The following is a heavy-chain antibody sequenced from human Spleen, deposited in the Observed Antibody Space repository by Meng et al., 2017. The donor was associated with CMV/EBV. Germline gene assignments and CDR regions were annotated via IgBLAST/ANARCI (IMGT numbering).Heavy chain of an antibody. D-gene: IGHD2-2*01. CDR3: AKDSGGYYSSTSCYLGVSDY. CDR2: IYSGGSST. J-gene: IGHJ4*02. CDR1: SRYA. Sequence: SRYAMSWVRQAPGKGLEWVSVIYSGGSSTYYADSVKGRFTISRDNSKNTLYLQMNSLRAEDTAVYYCAKDSGGYYSSTSCYLGVSDYWGQGTLVTVSS. V-gene: IGHV3-23*03.